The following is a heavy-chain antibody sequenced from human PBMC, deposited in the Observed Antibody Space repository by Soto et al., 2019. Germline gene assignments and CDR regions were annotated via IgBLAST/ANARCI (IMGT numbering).Heavy chain of an antibody. CDR2: FDPEDGET. D-gene: IGHD3-10*01. V-gene: IGHV1-24*01. CDR3: AAARGGPYYYYYMDV. CDR1: GYTLTELS. J-gene: IGHJ6*03. Sequence: ASVKVSCTVSGYTLTELSIHWVRQAPGKGLEWMGGFDPEDGETIYAQKFQGRVTMTEDTSTDTAYMELSSLRSEDTAVYYCAAARGGPYYYYYMDVWGKGTTVTVSS.